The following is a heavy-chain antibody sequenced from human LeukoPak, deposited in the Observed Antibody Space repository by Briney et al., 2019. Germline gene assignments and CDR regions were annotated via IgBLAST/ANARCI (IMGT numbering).Heavy chain of an antibody. Sequence: GGSLRLSCAASGFTLSSYSMNWVRQAPGKGLEWVSSISSSSSYIYYAASVKGRFTISRDNAKNSLYLQMNSLRAEDTAVYYCARDGSGSYYFPYYYYYGMDVWGKGTTVTVSS. CDR1: GFTLSSYS. D-gene: IGHD3-10*01. J-gene: IGHJ6*04. CDR3: ARDGSGSYYFPYYYYYGMDV. CDR2: ISSSSSYI. V-gene: IGHV3-21*01.